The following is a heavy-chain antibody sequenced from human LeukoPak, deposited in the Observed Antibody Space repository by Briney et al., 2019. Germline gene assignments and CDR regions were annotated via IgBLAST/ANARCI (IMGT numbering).Heavy chain of an antibody. CDR2: IYSSGIT. V-gene: IGHV4-4*07. D-gene: IGHD6-13*01. Sequence: ETLSLTCTVSVGSISSYYWSWIRQPAGKGLEWIGRIYSSGITNYNPSLQSRATMSVDRSKNQFSLKLSSVTAADTAVYYCATDLYSSNWYYFDYWGQGTLVTVSS. CDR3: ATDLYSSNWYYFDY. J-gene: IGHJ4*02. CDR1: VGSISSYY.